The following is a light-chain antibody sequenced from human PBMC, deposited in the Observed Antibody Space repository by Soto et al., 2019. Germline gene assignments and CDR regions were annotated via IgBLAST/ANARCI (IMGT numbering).Light chain of an antibody. J-gene: IGKJ1*01. CDR1: QSVSSY. Sequence: EIVLTQSPGTLSLSPGERATISCRASQSVSSYLAWYQQKPGQAPRLLIYDASTRATGISARFSGSGSGTDFTLTISSLGPEDFAMYYCQQRSNWPVTFGQGTKVDIK. CDR2: DAS. CDR3: QQRSNWPVT. V-gene: IGKV3-11*01.